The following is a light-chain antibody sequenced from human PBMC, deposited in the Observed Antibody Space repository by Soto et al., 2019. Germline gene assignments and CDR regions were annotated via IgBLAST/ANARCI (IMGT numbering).Light chain of an antibody. J-gene: IGKJ1*01. CDR2: AAS. CDR1: QSISSY. CDR3: PQSYSTPPWT. Sequence: DIQMTQSPSSLSASVGDRVTITCRASQSISSYLNWYQQKPGKAPKLLIYAASSLQSGVPSRFSGSGSGTVFTLTISSLQPEDFATYYCPQSYSTPPWTFGQGTKVEIK. V-gene: IGKV1-39*01.